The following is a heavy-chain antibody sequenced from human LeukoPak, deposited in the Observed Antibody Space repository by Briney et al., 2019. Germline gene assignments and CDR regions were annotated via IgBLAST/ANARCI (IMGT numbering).Heavy chain of an antibody. Sequence: GASVKVSCKASGYTFTGYYMHWGRQAPGQGLEWMGWINPNSGGTNYAQKFQGRVTMTRDTSISTAYMELSRLRSDDPAVYYCARDLDAMVGDYLRDMAPYYFDYWGQGTLVTVSS. D-gene: IGHD4-17*01. V-gene: IGHV1-2*02. J-gene: IGHJ4*02. CDR3: ARDLDAMVGDYLRDMAPYYFDY. CDR2: INPNSGGT. CDR1: GYTFTGYY.